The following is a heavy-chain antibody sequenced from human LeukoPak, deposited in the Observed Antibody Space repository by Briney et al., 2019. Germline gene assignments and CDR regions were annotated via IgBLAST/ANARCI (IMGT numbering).Heavy chain of an antibody. CDR1: GFTVSSNY. J-gene: IGHJ6*02. CDR2: IYSGGST. V-gene: IGHV3-53*04. D-gene: IGHD3-22*01. CDR3: ARGNRDDSSGYSYYYYGMDV. Sequence: PGGSLRLSCAASGFTVSSNYMSWVRQAPGKGLEWVSVIYSGGSTYYADSVKGRFTTSRHNSKNTLYLQMNSLRAEDTAVYYCARGNRDDSSGYSYYYYGMDVWGQGTTVTVSS.